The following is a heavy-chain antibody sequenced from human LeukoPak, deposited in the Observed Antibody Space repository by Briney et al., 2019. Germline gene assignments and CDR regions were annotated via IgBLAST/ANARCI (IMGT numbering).Heavy chain of an antibody. CDR3: ARDQSGGMTTVTLSGMDV. CDR1: GFTFSSYA. CDR2: ISYDSSNK. V-gene: IGHV3-30-3*01. Sequence: PGRSLRLSCAASGFTFSSYAMHWVRQAPGKGLEWVAVISYDSSNKYYADSVKGRFTITRDNSKNTLYLQMNSLRAEDTAVYYCARDQSGGMTTVTLSGMDVWGQGTTVTVSS. J-gene: IGHJ6*02. D-gene: IGHD4-17*01.